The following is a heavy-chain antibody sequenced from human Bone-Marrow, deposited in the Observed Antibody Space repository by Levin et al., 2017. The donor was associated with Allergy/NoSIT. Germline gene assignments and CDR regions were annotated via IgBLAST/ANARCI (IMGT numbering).Heavy chain of an antibody. J-gene: IGHJ4*02. CDR3: VREGEISRVVFFPY. CDR1: GYSFIDFG. D-gene: IGHD2-8*02. Sequence: GESLKISCKASGYSFIDFGFSWVRQAPGQGPEWMGWISPYYGSTHIALKLQGRLTLTTDAATTTAYMELTNLTSDDTAIYYCVREGEISRVVFFPYWGPGTLVAVSS. CDR2: ISPYYGST. V-gene: IGHV1-18*01.